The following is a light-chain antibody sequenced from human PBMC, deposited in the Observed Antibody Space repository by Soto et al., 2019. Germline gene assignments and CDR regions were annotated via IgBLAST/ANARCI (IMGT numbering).Light chain of an antibody. Sequence: QSVLTQPPSVSAAPGQKVTISCSGSSSNIGNNYVSWYQQLPGTAPKLLIYDNNKRPSGIPDRFSGSKSGTSATLGITGLQTGDEADYYCGPWDSSLSASYVFGTGTKLTVL. J-gene: IGLJ1*01. CDR2: DNN. CDR1: SSNIGNNY. V-gene: IGLV1-51*01. CDR3: GPWDSSLSASYV.